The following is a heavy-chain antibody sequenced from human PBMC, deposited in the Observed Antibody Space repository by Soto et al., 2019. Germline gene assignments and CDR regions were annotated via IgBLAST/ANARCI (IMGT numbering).Heavy chain of an antibody. CDR1: GFTFSSYA. CDR3: ASTMDV. J-gene: IGHJ6*02. CDR2: ISYDGSNK. Sequence: QVQLVESGGGVVQPGRSLRLSCAASGFTFSSYAMHWVRQAPGKGLEWVAVISYDGSNKYYADSVKGRFTISRDNSKNTLYLQMNSLRAEDTAVYYCASTMDVWGQGTTVTVFS. V-gene: IGHV3-30-3*01.